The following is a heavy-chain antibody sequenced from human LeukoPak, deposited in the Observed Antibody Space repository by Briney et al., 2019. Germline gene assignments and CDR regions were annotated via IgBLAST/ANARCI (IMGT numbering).Heavy chain of an antibody. Sequence: GESLKISCQGSGYRFRSHWIGWVRQLPGKGLEWMGIIYPGDSETKYSPAFQGQVTISADKSVSAAYLQWSSLKASDTAMYYCARRRDLYSGSYYPFDYWGQGTLVTVSS. CDR1: GYRFRSHW. J-gene: IGHJ4*02. CDR2: IYPGDSET. D-gene: IGHD1-26*01. V-gene: IGHV5-51*01. CDR3: ARRRDLYSGSYYPFDY.